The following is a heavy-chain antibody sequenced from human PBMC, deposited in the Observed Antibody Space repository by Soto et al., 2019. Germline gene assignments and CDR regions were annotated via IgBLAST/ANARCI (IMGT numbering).Heavy chain of an antibody. V-gene: IGHV3-23*01. J-gene: IGHJ4*02. CDR3: AKCGRDLLWYCDY. CDR2: ISGSGGST. Sequence: EVQLLESGGGLVQPGGSLRLSCVASGFSFSSYAMSWVRQAPGKGLEWVSISGSGGSTYYADSVKGRFTISRDNSKNTLYLQMNRLRADDTAVYYCAKCGRDLLWYCDYWGQGTLVTVSS. CDR1: GFSFSSYA. D-gene: IGHD1-26*01.